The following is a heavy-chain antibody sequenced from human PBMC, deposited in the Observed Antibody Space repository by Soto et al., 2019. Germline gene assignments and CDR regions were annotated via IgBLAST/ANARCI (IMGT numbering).Heavy chain of an antibody. V-gene: IGHV1-46*03. CDR1: GYTFTSYY. J-gene: IGHJ6*04. CDR3: ARGVVPDGYYYYGMDV. CDR2: INPSGGST. D-gene: IGHD2-2*01. Sequence: ASVKVSCKASGYTFTSYYMHWVRQAPGQGLEWMGIINPSGGSTSYAQKFQGRVTMTRDTSTSTVYMELSSLRSEDTAVYYCARGVVPDGYYYYGMDVWGKGTTVTVSS.